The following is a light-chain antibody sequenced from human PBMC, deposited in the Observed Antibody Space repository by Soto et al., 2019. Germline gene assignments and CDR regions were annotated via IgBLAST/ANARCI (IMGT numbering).Light chain of an antibody. J-gene: IGLJ1*01. CDR3: QSYDSSLSTYV. CDR2: GNS. CDR1: SSNIGAGYD. Sequence: SVLTQPPSVSGAPGQRVTISCTGSSSNIGAGYDVHWYQQLPGTAPKLLIYGNSNRPSGVPDRFSGSKSATSASLAITGLQAEDEADYYCQSYDSSLSTYVFGTGTKLTVL. V-gene: IGLV1-40*01.